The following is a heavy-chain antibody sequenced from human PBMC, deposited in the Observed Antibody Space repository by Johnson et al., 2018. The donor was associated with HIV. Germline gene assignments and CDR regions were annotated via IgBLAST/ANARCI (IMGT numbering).Heavy chain of an antibody. J-gene: IGHJ3*02. CDR2: INWNGGTT. Sequence: VQLVESGGVVVQPGGSLRLSCAASGFSFDDFGMSWVRQAPGKGLEWVSGINWNGGTTDYADSVKGRFTISRDNAKNSLYLQMNSLRAEDTAVYYCANTSPGSGSFGAFDIWGQGTMVTVSS. D-gene: IGHD3-10*01. V-gene: IGHV3-20*04. CDR3: ANTSPGSGSFGAFDI. CDR1: GFSFDDFG.